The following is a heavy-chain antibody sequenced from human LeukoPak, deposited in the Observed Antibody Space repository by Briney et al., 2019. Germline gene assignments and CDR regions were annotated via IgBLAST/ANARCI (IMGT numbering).Heavy chain of an antibody. J-gene: IGHJ4*02. CDR3: ARDGVESVIDFDY. D-gene: IGHD2-21*01. Sequence: GGSLRLSCAASGFTFSSYAMHWVRQAPGKGLEWVAVISYDGSNKYYADSVKGRFTISRDNSKNTLYLRMNSLRAEDTAVYYCARDGVESVIDFDYWGQGTLVTVSS. V-gene: IGHV3-30-3*01. CDR1: GFTFSSYA. CDR2: ISYDGSNK.